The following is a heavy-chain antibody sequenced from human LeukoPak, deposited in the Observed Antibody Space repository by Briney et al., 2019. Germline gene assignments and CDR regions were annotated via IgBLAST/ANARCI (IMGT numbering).Heavy chain of an antibody. J-gene: IGHJ4*02. Sequence: SETLSLTCAVYGGSFSGYYWSWIRQPPGKGLEWIGEINHSGSTNYNPSLKSRVTMSLDTSKNQFSLRLTSVTAADTAVYSCARHYYDSSGLAYYFDYWGQGTLVTVSS. CDR1: GGSFSGYY. CDR2: INHSGST. V-gene: IGHV4-34*01. CDR3: ARHYYDSSGLAYYFDY. D-gene: IGHD3-22*01.